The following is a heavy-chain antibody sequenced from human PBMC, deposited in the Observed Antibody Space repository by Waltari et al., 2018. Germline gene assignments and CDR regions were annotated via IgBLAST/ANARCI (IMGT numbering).Heavy chain of an antibody. V-gene: IGHV3-30-3*01. J-gene: IGHJ6*02. CDR2: ISYDGSNK. Sequence: VQLVESGGGVVQPGRSLRLSCAASGFTFSSYAMHWVRQAPGKGLEWVAVISYDGSNKYYADSVKGRFTISRDNSKNTLYLQMNSLRAEDTAVYYCARSGTTVTTMWFWYYYGMDVWGQGTTVTVSS. CDR1: GFTFSSYA. CDR3: ARSGTTVTTMWFWYYYGMDV. D-gene: IGHD4-17*01.